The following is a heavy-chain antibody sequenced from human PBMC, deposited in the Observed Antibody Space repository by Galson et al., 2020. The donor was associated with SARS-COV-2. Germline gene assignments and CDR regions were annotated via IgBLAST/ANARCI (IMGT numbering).Heavy chain of an antibody. CDR1: GYTFTGYY. V-gene: IGHV1-18*04. D-gene: IGHD6-13*01. J-gene: IGHJ5*02. CDR3: ARLGIGAAGTRDWFDP. Sequence: ASVKVSCKASGYTFTGYYMHWVRQAPGQGLEWMGWISAYNGNTDYAQKLQGRVTMTTDTSTSTAYMELRSLRSDDTAVYYCARLGIGAAGTRDWFDPWGQGTLVTVSS. CDR2: ISAYNGNT.